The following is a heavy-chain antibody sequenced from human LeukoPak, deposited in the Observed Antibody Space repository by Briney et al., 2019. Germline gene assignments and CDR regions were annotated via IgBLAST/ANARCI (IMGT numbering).Heavy chain of an antibody. V-gene: IGHV1-18*01. D-gene: IGHD3-22*01. CDR3: ARRLDYYDISGYHTLDY. Sequence: ASVKVSCKASGGTFSSYAITWVRQAPGQGLEWMGWISAYSGNTNYAQKLQGRVIMTTDTSTSTAYMELRSLRSDDTAVYYCARRLDYYDISGYHTLDYWGQGTLVTVSS. CDR1: GGTFSSYA. CDR2: ISAYSGNT. J-gene: IGHJ4*02.